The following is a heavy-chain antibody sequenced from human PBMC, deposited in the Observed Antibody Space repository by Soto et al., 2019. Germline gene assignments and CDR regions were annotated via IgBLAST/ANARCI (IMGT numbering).Heavy chain of an antibody. D-gene: IGHD2-15*01. CDR1: GYTFTSYG. Sequence: ASVKVSCKASGYTFTSYGISWVRQAPGQGLEWMGWIDAEDGETIYAQKFQGRVTMTKDTSTDTAYMGLSSLRSEDTAVYYCATDVGSPGAFDIWGQGTMVTVSS. V-gene: IGHV1-18*01. J-gene: IGHJ3*02. CDR2: IDAEDGET. CDR3: ATDVGSPGAFDI.